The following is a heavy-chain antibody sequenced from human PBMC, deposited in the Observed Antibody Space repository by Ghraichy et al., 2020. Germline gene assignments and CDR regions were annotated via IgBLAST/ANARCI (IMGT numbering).Heavy chain of an antibody. CDR2: ISYDGSKK. CDR3: AKDRLPAAALYYFDY. CDR1: GFTFSNYG. D-gene: IGHD6-13*01. V-gene: IGHV3-30*18. Sequence: GGSLRLSCAASGFTFSNYGIHWVRQAPGKGLNWVAFISYDGSKKYYADSVKGRFTISRDNSKNTLYLQMNSLRAEDTAVYYCAKDRLPAAALYYFDYWGHGTLVTGSS. J-gene: IGHJ4*01.